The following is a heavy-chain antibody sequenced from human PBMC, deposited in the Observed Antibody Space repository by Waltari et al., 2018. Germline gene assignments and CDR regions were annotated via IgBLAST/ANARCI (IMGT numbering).Heavy chain of an antibody. CDR2: VLHGKT. V-gene: IGHV3-30*18. CDR3: AKSPHWGELGH. CDR1: GFTISSYG. Sequence: QVQLVESGGGVVQPGRSLRLSCAASGFTISSYGMHWVRQAPGNGVGWESLVLHGKTKYADSVKGRFTISSDKSRNTLYLKMNSLRAEDTAVYYCAKSPHWGELGHWGRGTLVTVSS. D-gene: IGHD7-27*01. J-gene: IGHJ4*02.